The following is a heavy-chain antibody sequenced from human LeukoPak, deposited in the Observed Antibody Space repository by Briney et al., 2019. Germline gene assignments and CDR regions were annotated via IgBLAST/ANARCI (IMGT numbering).Heavy chain of an antibody. CDR2: SNHSGST. D-gene: IGHD1-26*01. Sequence: PSETLSLTCAVYGGSFSGYYWSWIRQPPGKGLEWIGESNHSGSTNFNPSLKSRVTISVDTSKHQFSLKLSSVTAADTAVYYCARSAKWELLSHFQPWGQGTLVTVSP. CDR1: GGSFSGYY. CDR3: ARSAKWELLSHFQP. V-gene: IGHV4-34*01. J-gene: IGHJ1*01.